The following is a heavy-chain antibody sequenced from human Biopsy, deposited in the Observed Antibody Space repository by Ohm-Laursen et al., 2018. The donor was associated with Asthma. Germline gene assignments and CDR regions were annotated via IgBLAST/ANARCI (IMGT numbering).Heavy chain of an antibody. J-gene: IGHJ4*02. CDR1: GFAVSRDH. CDR2: IYSGGTS. D-gene: IGHD4-23*01. Sequence: GSLRLSCAASGFAVSRDHMFWVRQAPGKGLEWVSVIYSGGTSHTADSVRGRFTISRDYSKNTLYLQMHSLRAKDTAVYYCARGDGSNWSHYYFDYWGQGTLVTVSS. CDR3: ARGDGSNWSHYYFDY. V-gene: IGHV3-53*01.